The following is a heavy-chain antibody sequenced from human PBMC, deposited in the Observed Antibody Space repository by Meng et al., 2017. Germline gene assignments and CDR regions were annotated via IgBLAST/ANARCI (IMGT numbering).Heavy chain of an antibody. CDR3: ATTLNYDFWSGFYY. CDR2: INAGNGDT. D-gene: IGHD3-3*01. J-gene: IGHJ4*02. V-gene: IGHV1-3*01. CDR1: GSTFNHCT. Sequence: LVQVGDGVAGRLGSVVKFSCKACGSTFNHCTCDWVRQAHGQRLEWMGWINAGNGDTKFSQKLKGRVSISRDTSASTAYMELRSLRFEDTAVYDCATTLNYDFWSGFYYWGQGTLVTVSS.